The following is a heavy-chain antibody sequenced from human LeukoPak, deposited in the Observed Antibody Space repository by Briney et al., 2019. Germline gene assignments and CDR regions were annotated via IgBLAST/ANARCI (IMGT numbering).Heavy chain of an antibody. D-gene: IGHD1-7*01. CDR3: AKALNWNYQADFDY. CDR1: GGSISNYF. V-gene: IGHV4-39*01. Sequence: PSETLSLTCTVSGGSISNYFWAWIRQPPGKGLEWIGIIYYSGNTHYSPSLKSRVTISIDTSNNQFSLRLSSVTAADTAVYYCAKALNWNYQADFDYWGQGILVTVSS. J-gene: IGHJ4*02. CDR2: IYYSGNT.